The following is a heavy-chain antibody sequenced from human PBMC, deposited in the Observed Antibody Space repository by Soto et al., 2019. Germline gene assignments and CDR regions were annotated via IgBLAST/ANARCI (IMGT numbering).Heavy chain of an antibody. V-gene: IGHV3-23*01. Sequence: PGGSLRLSCAASGFPFGENAMSWVRQAPGKGLEWVSGISDSGATTYYADSVRGRFTISRDNSKNTLYLQMSSLRAEDTAVYYCVKDAEIVGDTSYLDYWGQGTLGTAS. D-gene: IGHD1-26*01. CDR3: VKDAEIVGDTSYLDY. CDR1: GFPFGENA. CDR2: ISDSGATT. J-gene: IGHJ4*02.